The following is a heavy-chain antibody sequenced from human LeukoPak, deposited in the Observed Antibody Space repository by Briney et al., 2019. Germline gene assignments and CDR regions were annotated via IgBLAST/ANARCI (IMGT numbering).Heavy chain of an antibody. D-gene: IGHD3-3*01. J-gene: IGHJ4*01. CDR2: ISIYNDNT. V-gene: IGHV1-18*01. CDR3: ARHTGSLYDFWSGYIDY. CDR1: GSTFTSYG. Sequence: ASVKVSCKASGSTFTSYGISWVRHAPGQGLEWMGWISIYNDNTKYVQKFQGRVTMTTDTSTRTAYMELRSLRSDDTAVYYCARHTGSLYDFWSGYIDYWGQGTLVTVSS.